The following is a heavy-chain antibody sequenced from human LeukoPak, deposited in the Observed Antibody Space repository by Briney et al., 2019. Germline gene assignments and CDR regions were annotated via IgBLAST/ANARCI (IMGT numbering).Heavy chain of an antibody. V-gene: IGHV1-2*02. D-gene: IGHD6-13*01. CDR2: ITPNSGDT. CDR3: AREEQHQRGRHFEY. Sequence: ASVKVSCKASGYTFTGYYMHWVRQAPGQGLEWMGWITPNSGDTSYAQNFQGRVTMTRDTSISTAYMELSRLRSDDTAVYYCAREEQHQRGRHFEYWGQGTLVTVSS. CDR1: GYTFTGYY. J-gene: IGHJ4*02.